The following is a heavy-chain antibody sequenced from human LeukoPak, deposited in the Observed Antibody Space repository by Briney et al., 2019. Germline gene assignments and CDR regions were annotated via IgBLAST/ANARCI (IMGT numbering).Heavy chain of an antibody. CDR1: GVSISSGSNY. CDR2: IYSGGRI. J-gene: IGHJ3*02. V-gene: IGHV4-39*07. D-gene: IGHD4-11*01. Sequence: SETLSLTCSVSGVSISSGSNYWGWIRQPPGKGLEWIGSIYSGGRIYYNPSLKSRVSISIDTSNNDLSLKVTSVTAADTAGYYCARAPWAYGNYVHAFDIWGQGTMVTVSS. CDR3: ARAPWAYGNYVHAFDI.